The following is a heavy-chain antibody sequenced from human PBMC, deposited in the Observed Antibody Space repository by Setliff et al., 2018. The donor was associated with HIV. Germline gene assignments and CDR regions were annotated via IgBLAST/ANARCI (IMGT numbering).Heavy chain of an antibody. V-gene: IGHV1-69*05. D-gene: IGHD3-22*01. CDR3: ARAAYGYDSSGYFFDY. CDR1: GDTFNSYA. CDR2: VIPIFGTA. Sequence: KVSCKASGDTFNSYAISWVRQAPGQGLEWMGGVIPIFGTANYAQKFQGRVTITTDESTSTVYMELSSLRSEDTAVYYCARAAYGYDSSGYFFDYWGQGTLVTVSS. J-gene: IGHJ4*02.